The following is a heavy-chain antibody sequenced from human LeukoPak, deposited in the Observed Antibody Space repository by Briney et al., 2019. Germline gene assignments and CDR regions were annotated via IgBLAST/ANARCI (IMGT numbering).Heavy chain of an antibody. J-gene: IGHJ4*02. CDR1: GFTFSSYA. CDR3: ARVASYSSGWSIDY. V-gene: IGHV3-48*01. CDR2: ISSSSSTI. D-gene: IGHD6-19*01. Sequence: GGSLRLSCAASGFTFSSYAMSWVRQAPGKGLEWVSYISSSSSTIYYADSVKGRFTISRDNAKNSLYLQMNSLRAEDTAVYYCARVASYSSGWSIDYWGQGTLVTVSS.